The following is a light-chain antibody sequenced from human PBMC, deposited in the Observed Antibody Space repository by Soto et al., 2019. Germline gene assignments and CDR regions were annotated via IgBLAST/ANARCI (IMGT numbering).Light chain of an antibody. Sequence: QSVLAQPASVSGSPGQSITISYTGSSSDVGAYNFVSWYQHHPGRAPKLILYEVTTRPSGVSSRFSGSKSGNTASLTISGLQADDEATYYCSSYTSTNTPYVFGTGTKVTV. J-gene: IGLJ1*01. CDR3: SSYTSTNTPYV. CDR1: SSDVGAYNF. CDR2: EVT. V-gene: IGLV2-14*01.